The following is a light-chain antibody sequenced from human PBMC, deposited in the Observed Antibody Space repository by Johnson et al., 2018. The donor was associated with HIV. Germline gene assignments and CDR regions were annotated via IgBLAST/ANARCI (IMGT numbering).Light chain of an antibody. CDR2: DNN. J-gene: IGLJ1*01. Sequence: QSVLTQPPSVSAAPGQKVTISCSGSSSNIGNNYVSWYQQLPGTAPKLLIYDNNKRPSGIPDRFSGSKSGTSATLGITGLQTGDGADYYCGTWDASLSPGGVFETGTKVSV. CDR3: GTWDASLSPGGV. V-gene: IGLV1-51*01. CDR1: SSNIGNNY.